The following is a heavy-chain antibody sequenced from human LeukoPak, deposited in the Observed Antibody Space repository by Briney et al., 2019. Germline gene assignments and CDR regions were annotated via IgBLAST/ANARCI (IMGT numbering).Heavy chain of an antibody. CDR3: TTDQVAAAGR. V-gene: IGHV3-15*01. J-gene: IGHJ4*02. Sequence: GGSLRLSCAASGFTVSSNYMTWVRQAPGKGLEWVGRIKSKTDGGTTDYAAPVKGRFTISRDDSKNTLYLQMNSLKTEDTVVYYCTTDQVAAAGRRGQGTLVTVSS. CDR1: GFTVSSNY. CDR2: IKSKTDGGTT. D-gene: IGHD6-13*01.